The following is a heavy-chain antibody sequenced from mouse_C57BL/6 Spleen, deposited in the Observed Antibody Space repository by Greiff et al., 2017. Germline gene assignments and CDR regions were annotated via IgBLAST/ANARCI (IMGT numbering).Heavy chain of an antibody. V-gene: IGHV1-81*01. Sequence: QVQLQQSGAELARPGASVKLSCKASGYTFTSYGISWVKQRTGQGLEWIGEIYPRSGNTYYNEKIKGKATLTADKSSRTAYLEIRSLTSADSAVYFCARGGSSSVYFDYWGQGTTLTVSS. CDR3: ARGGSSSVYFDY. J-gene: IGHJ2*01. CDR1: GYTFTSYG. D-gene: IGHD1-1*01. CDR2: IYPRSGNT.